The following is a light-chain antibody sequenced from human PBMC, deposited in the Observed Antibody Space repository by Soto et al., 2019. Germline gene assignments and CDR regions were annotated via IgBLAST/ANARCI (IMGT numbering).Light chain of an antibody. Sequence: QSALTQPPSASGSSGQSVTISCAGTSSDVGGYNSVSWYQQYPGKVPKLIIYDNNKRPSGIPDRFSGSKSATSATLDITGLQTGDEADYYCGSWDRSLRGWVFGGGTKLTVL. CDR1: SSDVGGYNS. CDR2: DNN. J-gene: IGLJ3*02. V-gene: IGLV2-8*01. CDR3: GSWDRSLRGWV.